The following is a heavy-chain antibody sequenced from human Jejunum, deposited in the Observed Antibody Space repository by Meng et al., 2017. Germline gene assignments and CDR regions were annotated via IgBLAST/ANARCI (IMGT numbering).Heavy chain of an antibody. V-gene: IGHV3-23*01. CDR1: GFSFSNQS. Sequence: GESLKISCAASGFSFSNQSMSWVRQAPGKGLEWVSVILDRDGNTYSADAVKGRFTISRDNSKNTLYLQMNSLRVEDTAVYYCATGGAYYYDRSGSPDVWGQGTLVTVSS. J-gene: IGHJ4*02. CDR2: ILDRDGNT. CDR3: ATGGAYYYDRSGSPDV. D-gene: IGHD3-22*01.